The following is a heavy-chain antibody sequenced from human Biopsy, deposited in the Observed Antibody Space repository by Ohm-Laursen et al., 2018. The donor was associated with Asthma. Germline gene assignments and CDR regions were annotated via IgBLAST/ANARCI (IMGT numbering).Heavy chain of an antibody. CDR3: ARVRGAFYESSVKNAFDV. V-gene: IGHV4-59*07. D-gene: IGHD3-22*01. CDR1: GGSIGIYY. Sequence: SDTLSLTCTVSGGSIGIYYWGWIRQPPGKGLEYIGYTHYSGTTNTDPSLTGRVTMSVDTSKNQFSLKVTSVTAADMAVYFCARVRGAFYESSVKNAFDVWGQGTMVTVSS. CDR2: THYSGTT. J-gene: IGHJ3*01.